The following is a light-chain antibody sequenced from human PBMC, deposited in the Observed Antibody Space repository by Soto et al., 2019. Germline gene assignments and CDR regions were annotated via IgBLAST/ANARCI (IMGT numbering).Light chain of an antibody. V-gene: IGKV3-20*01. Sequence: EIVLTQSPATLSLSPGERATLPCRASQMVSSYVAWYQQKPGQAPRLLRYWASSRATGSPDRFSGSGAGTDFTLTISRLEPEDFAVYYCQQYGSAPITFGQGTRLEIK. CDR2: WAS. CDR1: QMVSSY. CDR3: QQYGSAPIT. J-gene: IGKJ5*01.